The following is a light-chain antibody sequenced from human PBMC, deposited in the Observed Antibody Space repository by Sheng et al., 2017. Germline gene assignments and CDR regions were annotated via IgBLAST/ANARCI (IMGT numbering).Light chain of an antibody. CDR1: QTVFHRSTGKNY. V-gene: IGKV4-1*01. Sequence: DIVMTQFPGSLVVSLGERAAINCRSSQTVFHRSTGKNYLAWYQQKPGQPPKLLLYWASARESGVPDRFSGSGSETDFTLTISRLQAEDVAVYYCQQYYTTPLTFGGGPRWRS. CDR3: QQYYTTPLT. J-gene: IGKJ4*01. CDR2: WAS.